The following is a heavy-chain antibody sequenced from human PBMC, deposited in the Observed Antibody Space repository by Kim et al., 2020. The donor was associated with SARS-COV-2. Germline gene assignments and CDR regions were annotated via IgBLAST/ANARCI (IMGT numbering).Heavy chain of an antibody. D-gene: IGHD3-3*02. CDR2: SYSGDST. CDR1: GFTVSNNY. V-gene: IGHV3-53*01. Sequence: GGSLRLSCVASGFTVSNNYVSWVRQAPGKGLEWVSVSYSGDSTYYADSVRGGFTSFRDNCNNTVYPQMNSMSAEDTAVYYWARDDRVALSADRDFDLWGR. J-gene: IGHJ2*01. CDR3: ARDDRVALSADRDFDL.